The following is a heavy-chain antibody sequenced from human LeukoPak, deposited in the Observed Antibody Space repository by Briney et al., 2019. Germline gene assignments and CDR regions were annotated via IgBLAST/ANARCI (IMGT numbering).Heavy chain of an antibody. CDR1: GFYFSSYS. J-gene: IGHJ6*03. CDR3: ARVEATTGRNYHYYYMDV. D-gene: IGHD1-1*01. CDR2: INSGSTYM. Sequence: GGSLRLSCGASGFYFSSYSMNWVRQAPGKRLEWVSSINSGSTYMYYADSVKGRFTISRDNAKNSLHLQMYSLRAEDTAVYFCARVEATTGRNYHYYYMDVWGKGTTVTVSS. V-gene: IGHV3-21*01.